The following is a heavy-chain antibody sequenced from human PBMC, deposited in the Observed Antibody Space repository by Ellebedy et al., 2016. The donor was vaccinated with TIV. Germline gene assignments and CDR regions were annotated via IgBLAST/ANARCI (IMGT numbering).Heavy chain of an antibody. CDR1: GYTFTSYY. Sequence: AASVKVSCKASGYTFTSYYMHWVRQAPGQGLEWMGIINPSGGSTSYAQKFQGRVTMTRDTSTSTVYMELSSLRSEDTAVYYCARPHMVRGPSNYGMDVWGQGTTVTVSS. D-gene: IGHD3-10*01. CDR3: ARPHMVRGPSNYGMDV. CDR2: INPSGGST. V-gene: IGHV1-46*01. J-gene: IGHJ6*02.